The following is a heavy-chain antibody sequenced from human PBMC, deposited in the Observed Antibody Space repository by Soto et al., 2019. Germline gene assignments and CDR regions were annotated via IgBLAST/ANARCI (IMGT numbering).Heavy chain of an antibody. D-gene: IGHD3-3*01. CDR2: ISAYNGNT. CDR1: GYTFTSYG. V-gene: IGHV1-18*01. Sequence: QVQLVQSGAEVKKPGASVKVSCKASGYTFTSYGISWVRQAPGQGLEWMGWISAYNGNTNYAQKLQGRVTMTTVTSTSTAYMELSSLRSDDTAVYYCARHSGLVEVQYYDFWSGYNDYWGQGTLVTVSS. J-gene: IGHJ4*02. CDR3: ARHSGLVEVQYYDFWSGYNDY.